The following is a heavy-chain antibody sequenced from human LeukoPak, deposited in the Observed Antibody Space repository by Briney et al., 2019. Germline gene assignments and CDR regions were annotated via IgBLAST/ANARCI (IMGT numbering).Heavy chain of an antibody. CDR1: GYSFVTSD. Sequence: ASVKVSCKASGYSFVTSDINWVRQAAEQGLEWLGWMNPLSGNTGYAQKFQGRVTMTRNTSTGTAYMELSSLRSEDTAVYYCARSLAVDGTRAYWGQGTLVTVSS. J-gene: IGHJ4*02. V-gene: IGHV1-8*01. CDR3: ARSLAVDGTRAY. D-gene: IGHD6-19*01. CDR2: MNPLSGNT.